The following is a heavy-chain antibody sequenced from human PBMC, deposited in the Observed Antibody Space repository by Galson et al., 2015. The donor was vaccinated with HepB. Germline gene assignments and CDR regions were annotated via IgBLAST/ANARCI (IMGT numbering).Heavy chain of an antibody. CDR1: GSSFTSYW. V-gene: IGHV5-10-1*01. J-gene: IGHJ2*01. CDR3: ARQFGGRARDRYWYFDF. D-gene: IGHD3-10*01. CDR2: IGPSDSYT. Sequence: QSGAEVKKPGESLRISCQGSGSSFTSYWITWVRQMPGKGLEWMGRIGPSDSYTNYSPSFQGHVTISVDKSISTAYLQWSSLQASDTAMYYCARQFGGRARDRYWYFDFWGRGTLVTVSA.